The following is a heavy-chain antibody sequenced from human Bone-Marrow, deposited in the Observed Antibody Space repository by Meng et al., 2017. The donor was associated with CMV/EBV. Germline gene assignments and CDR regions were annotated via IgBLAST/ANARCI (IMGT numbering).Heavy chain of an antibody. D-gene: IGHD6-6*01. J-gene: IGHJ6*02. CDR2: INPSGGST. Sequence: ASVKVSCKASGYTFTSYYMHWVRQAPGQGLEWMGIINPSGGSTSYAQKFQGRVTMTRDTSTSTVYMELSSLRSEDTAVYYCAREHSSSDYYYGMDVWGQGNTVTVSS. CDR3: AREHSSSDYYYGMDV. V-gene: IGHV1-46*01. CDR1: GYTFTSYY.